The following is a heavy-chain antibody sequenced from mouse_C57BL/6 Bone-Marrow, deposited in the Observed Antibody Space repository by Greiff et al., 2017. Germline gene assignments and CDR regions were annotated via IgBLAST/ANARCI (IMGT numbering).Heavy chain of an antibody. V-gene: IGHV1-72*01. Sequence: QVQLKQPGAELVKPGASVKLSCKASGYTFTSYWMHWVKQRPGRGLEWIGRIDPNSGGTKYSEKFKGKATLTVDKPSSTAYMQLSSLTSEDSAVYYCARYYGSSYDWSFDVWGTGTTVTVSS. D-gene: IGHD1-1*01. CDR1: GYTFTSYW. CDR2: IDPNSGGT. CDR3: ARYYGSSYDWSFDV. J-gene: IGHJ1*03.